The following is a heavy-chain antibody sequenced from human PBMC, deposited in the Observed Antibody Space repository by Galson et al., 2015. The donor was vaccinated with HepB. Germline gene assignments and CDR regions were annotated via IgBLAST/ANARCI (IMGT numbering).Heavy chain of an antibody. CDR3: AVAPKGPLSHGYMIVVVYGAFDI. CDR1: GGSISSSSYY. J-gene: IGHJ3*02. CDR2: IYYSGST. V-gene: IGHV4-39*01. D-gene: IGHD3-22*01. Sequence: ETLSLTCTVSGGSISSSSYYWGWIRQPPGKGLEWIGSIYYSGSTYYNPSLKSRVTISVDTSKNQFSLKLSSVTAADTAVYYCAVAPKGPLSHGYMIVVVYGAFDIWGQGTMVTVSS.